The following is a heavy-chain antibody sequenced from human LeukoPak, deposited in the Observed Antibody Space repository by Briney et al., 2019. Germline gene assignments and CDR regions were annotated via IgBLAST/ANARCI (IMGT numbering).Heavy chain of an antibody. D-gene: IGHD3-22*01. Sequence: PGGSLRLSCAASGFTFSSYSMNWVRQAPGKGLEWVSYISSSSSTIYYADSVKGRFTISRDNSKNTLYLQMNSLRAEDMALYYCAKDISDGHSSGYIGIDYWGQGTLVTVSS. CDR1: GFTFSSYS. V-gene: IGHV3-48*01. CDR2: ISSSSSTI. J-gene: IGHJ4*02. CDR3: AKDISDGHSSGYIGIDY.